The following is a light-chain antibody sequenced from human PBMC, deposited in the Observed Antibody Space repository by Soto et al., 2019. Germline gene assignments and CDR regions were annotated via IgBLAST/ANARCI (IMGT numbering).Light chain of an antibody. CDR1: QSVSSY. Sequence: EIVLTQSPATLSLSPGESATLSCRASQSVSSYLAWYQQKPGQAPRLLIYDASNRATGIPARFSGSGSGTDFTLTISSLEPEDFAVYYCQQRSNWPPVTFGGGTKVDIK. V-gene: IGKV3-11*01. CDR3: QQRSNWPPVT. J-gene: IGKJ4*01. CDR2: DAS.